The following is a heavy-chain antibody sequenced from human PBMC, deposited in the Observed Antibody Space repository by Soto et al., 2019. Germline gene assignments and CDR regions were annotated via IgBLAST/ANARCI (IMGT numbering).Heavy chain of an antibody. CDR3: ESRDPGTSVDY. Sequence: SETLSLTCTVSGGSISSGGYYWSWIRQHPGKGLEWIGYIYYSGSTYYNPSLKSRVTISLDKSENQFSLKVTSLTAADTAVYYCESRDPGTSVDYWGQGTLVTVSS. CDR2: IYYSGST. D-gene: IGHD1-7*01. V-gene: IGHV4-31*09. CDR1: GGSISSGGYY. J-gene: IGHJ4*02.